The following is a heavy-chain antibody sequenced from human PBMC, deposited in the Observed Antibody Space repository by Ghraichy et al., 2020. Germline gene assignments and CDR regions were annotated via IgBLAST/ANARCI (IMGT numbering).Heavy chain of an antibody. D-gene: IGHD3-10*01. J-gene: IGHJ5*02. CDR3: ARTSYFGSAFDP. V-gene: IGHV4-4*02. CDR1: GGSIISNHR. Sequence: SETLSLTCAVSGGSIISNHRWRWVRQPPGKGLEWIAEIHHSGSTNYNTSLKSRVTMSVDTSKNQISLKLSSVTAADTAVYYCARTSYFGSAFDPWGQGTLVTVSS. CDR2: IHHSGST.